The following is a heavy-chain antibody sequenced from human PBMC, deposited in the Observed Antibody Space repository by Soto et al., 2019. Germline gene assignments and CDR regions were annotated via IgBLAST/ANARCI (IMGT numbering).Heavy chain of an antibody. V-gene: IGHV3-74*01. CDR2: IQSDGSSP. D-gene: IGHD2-21*02. CDR1: GFTFNYYW. CDR3: ARGGDPDY. Sequence: EVQLVESGGGLVQPGGSLILSCVASGFTFNYYWMHWVRQAPGKGLVWVSRIQSDGSSPDYVDSVKGRFTISRDNAKNTLYLQINNLRAEDTAVYYCARGGDPDYWGQGSLVTVSS. J-gene: IGHJ4*02.